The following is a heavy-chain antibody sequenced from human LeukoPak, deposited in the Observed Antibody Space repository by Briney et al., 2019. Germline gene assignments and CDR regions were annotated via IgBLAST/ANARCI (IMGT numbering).Heavy chain of an antibody. CDR2: ISYDGSNK. CDR1: GFTFSSYG. D-gene: IGHD3-9*01. CDR3: AKEYYDILTGLYYGMDV. J-gene: IGHJ6*04. Sequence: GRSLRLSCAASGFTFSSYGMHWVRQAPGKGPEWVAVISYDGSNKYYADSVKGRFTISRDNSKNTLYLQMNSLRAEDTAVYYCAKEYYDILTGLYYGMDVWGKGTTVTVSS. V-gene: IGHV3-30*18.